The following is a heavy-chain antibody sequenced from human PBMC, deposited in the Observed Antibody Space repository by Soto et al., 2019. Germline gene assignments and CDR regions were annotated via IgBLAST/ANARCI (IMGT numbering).Heavy chain of an antibody. CDR2: INGDDGET. J-gene: IGHJ4*02. CDR1: GYTFISYG. D-gene: IGHD1-26*01. V-gene: IGHV1-18*01. Sequence: ASVKVSCKTAGYTFISYGITWVRQAPGQGLEWMGYINGDDGETSSAQNLQGRVTMTSDTSTSTAYMELRGLTSDDTATYYCARSKLGSSIGIGDYWGPGALLTV. CDR3: ARSKLGSSIGIGDY.